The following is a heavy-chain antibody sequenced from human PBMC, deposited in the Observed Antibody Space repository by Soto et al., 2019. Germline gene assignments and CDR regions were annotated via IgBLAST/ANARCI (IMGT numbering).Heavy chain of an antibody. CDR1: GGSINSGGYY. CDR3: ARSIPTAGRFDY. CDR2: ISYRGTT. Sequence: QVQLQESGPGLVKPSQTLSLTCTVSGGSINSGGYYWSWIRQHPGKGLEWIGYISYRGTTYYNPYLQSRLTISRDTPKNQFALKLTSVTVADTAVYYCARSIPTAGRFDYWGQGTLVTVSS. J-gene: IGHJ4*02. V-gene: IGHV4-31*03. D-gene: IGHD6-13*01.